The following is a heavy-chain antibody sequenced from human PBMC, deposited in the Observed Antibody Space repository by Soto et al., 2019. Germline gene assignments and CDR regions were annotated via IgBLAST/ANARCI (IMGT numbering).Heavy chain of an antibody. V-gene: IGHV1-69*01. J-gene: IGHJ6*02. CDR3: ARANIPLVRGVIIDYHYYGMDV. CDR1: GGTFSSYA. Sequence: QVQLVQSGAEVKKPGSSVKVSCKASGGTFSSYAISWVRQAPGQGLEWMGGIIPIFGTANYAQKFQGRVTITADESTSTAYLELSSLSSEDTAVYYCARANIPLVRGVIIDYHYYGMDVWGQGTTVTVSS. D-gene: IGHD3-10*01. CDR2: IIPIFGTA.